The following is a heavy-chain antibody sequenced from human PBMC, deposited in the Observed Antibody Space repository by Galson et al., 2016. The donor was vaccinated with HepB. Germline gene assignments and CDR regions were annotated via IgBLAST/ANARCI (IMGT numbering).Heavy chain of an antibody. Sequence: TLSLTCTVSGYSISSGGSYWSWIRQGPGKGLEWIGHTYFSGSPSYSPSLKSRATISLDTSKNQFSLRLASGTAADTAVYYCAKWSGYSSQYFDYWSQGTLVIVSS. D-gene: IGHD5-18*01. CDR3: AKWSGYSSQYFDY. V-gene: IGHV4-31*03. CDR1: GYSISSGGSY. J-gene: IGHJ4*02. CDR2: TYFSGSP.